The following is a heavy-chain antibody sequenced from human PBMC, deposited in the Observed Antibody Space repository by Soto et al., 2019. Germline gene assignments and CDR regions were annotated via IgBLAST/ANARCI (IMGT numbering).Heavy chain of an antibody. D-gene: IGHD2-15*01. CDR3: AKAQGGSYFDY. Sequence: EVQLVESGGGLVQVGRSLRLSCIASGFTFSSNAMSWVRQATGKGLEWVSGISSSGGSTYYADSVKGRFTISRDNSKNMLYLQMNNLRAEDTAVYYCAKAQGGSYFDYWGQGTLVTVSS. V-gene: IGHV3-23*04. CDR2: ISSSGGST. CDR1: GFTFSSNA. J-gene: IGHJ4*02.